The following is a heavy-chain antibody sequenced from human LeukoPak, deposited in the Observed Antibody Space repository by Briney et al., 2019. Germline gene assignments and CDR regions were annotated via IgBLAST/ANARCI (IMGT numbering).Heavy chain of an antibody. CDR3: ARAAARYCSGGSCYSVYYYYGMDV. CDR1: GGSISSGDYY. CDR2: IYYSGST. D-gene: IGHD2-15*01. V-gene: IGHV4-30-4*01. J-gene: IGHJ6*02. Sequence: SQTLSLTCTVSGGSISSGDYYWSWIRQPPGKGLEWIGYIYYSGSTYYNPSLKGRVTISVDTSKNQFSLKLSSVTAADTAVYYCARAAARYCSGGSCYSVYYYYGMDVWGQGTTVTVSS.